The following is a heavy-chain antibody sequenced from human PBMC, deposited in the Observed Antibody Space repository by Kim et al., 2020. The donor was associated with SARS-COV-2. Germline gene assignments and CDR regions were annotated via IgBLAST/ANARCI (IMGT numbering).Heavy chain of an antibody. J-gene: IGHJ6*02. CDR1: GFTFSSYG. V-gene: IGHV3-33*01. CDR3: ARDSSLVSGWFGESYYYYYGMDV. CDR2: IWYDGSNK. Sequence: GGSLRLSCAASGFTFSSYGMHWVRQAPGKGLEWVAVIWYDGSNKYYADSVKGRFTISRDNSKNTLYLQMNSLRAEDTAVYYCARDSSLVSGWFGESYYYYYGMDVWGQGTTVTVSS. D-gene: IGHD3-10*01.